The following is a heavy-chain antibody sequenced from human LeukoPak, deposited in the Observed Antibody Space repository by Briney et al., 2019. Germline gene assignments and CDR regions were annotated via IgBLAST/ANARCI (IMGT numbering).Heavy chain of an antibody. CDR1: GGSISSGGYS. D-gene: IGHD3-3*01. CDR2: IYHSGST. Sequence: PSETLSLTCAVSGGSISSGGYSWSWIRQPAGKGLEWIGYIYHSGSTYYNPSLKSRVTISVDRSKNQFSVKLSSVTAADTAVYYCARARRRFNDFWSRHPLLDYWGQGTLVTVSS. V-gene: IGHV4-30-2*01. CDR3: ARARRRFNDFWSRHPLLDY. J-gene: IGHJ4*02.